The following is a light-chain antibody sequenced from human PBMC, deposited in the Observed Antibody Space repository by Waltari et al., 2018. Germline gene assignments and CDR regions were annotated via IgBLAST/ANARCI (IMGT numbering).Light chain of an antibody. J-gene: IGKJ2*01. CDR2: WAS. CDR3: QQSYLNPVT. V-gene: IGKV4-1*01. Sequence: DIVMTQSPDSLAVSLGERATINCKSSQSVLYSSNNKNYLAWYQQKPGQPPKLLIYWASTRESGVPDRFSGSGSGTDFTLTITNLQPEDFGTYYCQQSYLNPVTFGQGTKVEI. CDR1: QSVLYSSNNKNY.